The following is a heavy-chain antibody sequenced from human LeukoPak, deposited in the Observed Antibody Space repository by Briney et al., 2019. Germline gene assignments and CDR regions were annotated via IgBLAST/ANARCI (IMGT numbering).Heavy chain of an antibody. V-gene: IGHV4-39*07. CDR1: GGLISSNPFF. CDR3: ARESAVRGVIQGTGNMDV. CDR2: MYTSGST. Sequence: SETLSLTCSVSGGLISSNPFFWGWVRQPPGKGLEWIGRMYTSGSTNYNPSLKSRATMSVDTSKNQFSLKLSSVTAADTAVYYCARESAVRGVIQGTGNMDVWGKGTTVTISS. J-gene: IGHJ6*03. D-gene: IGHD3-10*01.